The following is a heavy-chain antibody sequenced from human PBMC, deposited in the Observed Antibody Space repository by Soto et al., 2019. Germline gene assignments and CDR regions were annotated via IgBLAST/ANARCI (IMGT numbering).Heavy chain of an antibody. CDR3: ARVLTRRYSNSAFDY. V-gene: IGHV4-59*12. CDR2: VYYTGST. J-gene: IGHJ4*02. CDR1: GGSITNYN. D-gene: IGHD5-12*01. Sequence: PSETLSLTCTVSGGSITNYNCTWIRQTPGKGLDWIGYVYYTGSTNYNPTLKSRVHISIDTSKNEFYLNLTSVTAADTAIYYCARVLTRRYSNSAFDYWGQGTLVTVSS.